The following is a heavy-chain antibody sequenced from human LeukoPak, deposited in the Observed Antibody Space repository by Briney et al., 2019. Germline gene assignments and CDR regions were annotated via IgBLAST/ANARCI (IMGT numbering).Heavy chain of an antibody. Sequence: GGSLRLSCAASGFTFSSYSMNWVRQAPGKGLEWVGFIRSKAYGGTTEYAASVKGRFTISRDDSKSIAYLQMNSLTTEDTAVYYCTRDSLRFCDYWGQGTLVTVSS. CDR3: TRDSLRFCDY. D-gene: IGHD3-3*01. J-gene: IGHJ4*02. CDR2: IRSKAYGGTT. CDR1: GFTFSSYS. V-gene: IGHV3-49*04.